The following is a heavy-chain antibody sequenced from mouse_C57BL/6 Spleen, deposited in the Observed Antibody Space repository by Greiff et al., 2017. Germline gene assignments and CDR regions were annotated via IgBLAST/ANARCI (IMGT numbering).Heavy chain of an antibody. J-gene: IGHJ4*01. CDR3: ARDIGGLRGGDDVMDY. CDR2: ISDGGSYT. D-gene: IGHD2-4*01. CDR1: GFTFSSYA. Sequence: EVKLVESGGGLVKPGGSLKLSCAASGFTFSSYAMSWVRQTPEKRLEWVATISDGGSYTYYPDNVKGRFTISRDNAKNNLYLQMSHLKSEDTAMYYCARDIGGLRGGDDVMDYWGQGTSVTVSS. V-gene: IGHV5-4*01.